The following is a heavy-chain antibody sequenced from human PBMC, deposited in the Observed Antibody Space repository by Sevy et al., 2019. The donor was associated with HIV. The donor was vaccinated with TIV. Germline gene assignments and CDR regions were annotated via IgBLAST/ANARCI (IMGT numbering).Heavy chain of an antibody. CDR3: AGAGYDFLNGYLYY. D-gene: IGHD3-3*01. CDR2: ISYDGSKK. V-gene: IGHV3-30*01. Sequence: GGSLRLSCAASGFTFSSNAMHWVRQAPGKGLEWVAVISYDGSKKYYGDSVKGRFTISRDNSKNTLYMQLNSLTAEDTAVYYCAGAGYDFLNGYLYYWGQGTLVTVSS. CDR1: GFTFSSNA. J-gene: IGHJ4*02.